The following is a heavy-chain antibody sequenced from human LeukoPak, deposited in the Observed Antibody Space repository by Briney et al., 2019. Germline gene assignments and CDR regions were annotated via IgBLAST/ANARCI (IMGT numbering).Heavy chain of an antibody. CDR2: ISGSGGST. Sequence: GGSLRLSCAASGFTFSSYAMSWVRQAPGKGLEWVSAISGSGGSTYYADSVKGRFTISRDNSKNTLYLQMNSLRAEDTAVYYCARETYYDSAGHYYYMDVWGKGTTVTVSS. D-gene: IGHD3-22*01. V-gene: IGHV3-23*01. J-gene: IGHJ6*03. CDR1: GFTFSSYA. CDR3: ARETYYDSAGHYYYMDV.